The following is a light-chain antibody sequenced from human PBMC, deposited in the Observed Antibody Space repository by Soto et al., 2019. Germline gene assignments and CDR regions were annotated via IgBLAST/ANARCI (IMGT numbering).Light chain of an antibody. J-gene: IGLJ1*01. Sequence: QSALTQPASVSGSPGQSITISCTGTSSDVGGYIYVSWYQQHPGKAPKLMIYDVTSRPSGVSYRFSGSKSGNTASLTISGLQAEDEAAYYRSSYTTSSSYVFGTGTKVTVL. CDR3: SSYTTSSSYV. V-gene: IGLV2-14*01. CDR2: DVT. CDR1: SSDVGGYIY.